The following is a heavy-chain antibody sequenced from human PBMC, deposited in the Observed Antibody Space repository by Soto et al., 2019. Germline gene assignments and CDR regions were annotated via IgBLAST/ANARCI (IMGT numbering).Heavy chain of an antibody. CDR2: IKSKTDGGTT. CDR3: TTDLLLGSGYDYYYYYYMDV. CDR1: GFTFSNAW. Sequence: GGSLRLSCAASGFTFSNAWMSWVRQAPGKGLEWVGRIKSKTDGGTTDYAAPVKGRFTISRDDSNNTLYLQMNSLKTEDTAVYYCTTDLLLGSGYDYYYYYYMDVWGKGTTVTVSS. D-gene: IGHD5-12*01. J-gene: IGHJ6*03. V-gene: IGHV3-15*01.